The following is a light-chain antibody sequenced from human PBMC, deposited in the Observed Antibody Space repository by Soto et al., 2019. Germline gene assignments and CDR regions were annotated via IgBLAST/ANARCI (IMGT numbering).Light chain of an antibody. CDR1: SSDVGGYDH. Sequence: QSALTQPASVSGSPGQSITISCTGTSSDVGGYDHVSWYRHYPGKAPKLIIYEVTYRPLGVSNRFSGSKSGNTASLTISRLQAEDEADYYCNSYTSINHMWVFGEGTQLTVL. V-gene: IGLV2-14*01. CDR2: EVT. CDR3: NSYTSINHMWV. J-gene: IGLJ3*02.